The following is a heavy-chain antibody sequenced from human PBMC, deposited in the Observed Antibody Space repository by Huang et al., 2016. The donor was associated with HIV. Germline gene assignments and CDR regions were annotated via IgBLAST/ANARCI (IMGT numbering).Heavy chain of an antibody. D-gene: IGHD2-21*02. CDR3: ARPRMTATSSDSTWSFFDS. CDR1: GGSLSDHY. V-gene: IGHV4-34*02. CDR2: LNHRGLS. Sequence: QVQLQQWGAGLLKPSGALSLKCAVYGGSLSDHYWTWILLSPGKRLEWIGELNHRGLSTNNPSLRRRVTMAVDMSKNQFSLNLTSLTAADTAVYYCARPRMTATSSDSTWSFFDSWGQGTLVIVSS. J-gene: IGHJ4*02.